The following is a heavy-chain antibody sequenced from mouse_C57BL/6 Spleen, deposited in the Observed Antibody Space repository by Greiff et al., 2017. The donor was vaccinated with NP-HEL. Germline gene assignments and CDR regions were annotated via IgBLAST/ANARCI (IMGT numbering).Heavy chain of an antibody. J-gene: IGHJ2*01. CDR2: INYDGSST. CDR3: AIAVYGYDGYFDY. Sequence: DVMLVESEGGLVQPGSSMKLSCTASGFTLSDYYMAWVRQVPEKGLEWVANINYDGSSTYYLDSLKSRFIISRDNAKNILDLQMSSLKSEDTATYYCAIAVYGYDGYFDYWGQGTTLTVSS. D-gene: IGHD2-2*01. CDR1: GFTLSDYY. V-gene: IGHV5-16*01.